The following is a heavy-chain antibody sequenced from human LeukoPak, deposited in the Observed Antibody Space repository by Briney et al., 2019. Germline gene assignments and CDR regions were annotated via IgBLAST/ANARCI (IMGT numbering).Heavy chain of an antibody. Sequence: PGGSLRLSCAASGFTFSSYGMHWVRQAPGKGLEWVAVIWYDGSNKYYADSVKGRFTISRDNSKNTLYLQMNNLRAEDVAIYYCARGASSWEYTTFDVWGQGAIVTVSS. D-gene: IGHD6-13*01. J-gene: IGHJ3*01. CDR1: GFTFSSYG. CDR2: IWYDGSNK. V-gene: IGHV3-33*01. CDR3: ARGASSWEYTTFDV.